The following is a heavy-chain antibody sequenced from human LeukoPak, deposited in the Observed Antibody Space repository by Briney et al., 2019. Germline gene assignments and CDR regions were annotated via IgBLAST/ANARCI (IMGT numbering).Heavy chain of an antibody. V-gene: IGHV3-9*01. CDR1: GFTFDDYA. CDR2: ISWNSGSI. J-gene: IGHJ4*02. CDR3: AKVYRAKYSSVYFDY. Sequence: GRSLRLSCAASGFTFDDYAMHWVRQAPGKGLEWVSSISWNSGSIGYADSVKGRFTISRDNAKNSLYLQMNSLRAEDTALYYCAKVYRAKYSSVYFDYWGQGTLVTVSS. D-gene: IGHD6-25*01.